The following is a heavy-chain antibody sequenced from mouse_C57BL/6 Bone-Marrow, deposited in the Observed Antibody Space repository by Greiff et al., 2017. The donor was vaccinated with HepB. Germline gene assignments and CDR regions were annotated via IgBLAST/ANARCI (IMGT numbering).Heavy chain of an antibody. V-gene: IGHV5-6*01. Sequence: EVQLVESGGDLVKPGGSLKLSCAASGFTFSSYGMSWVRQTPDKRLEWVATISSGGSYTYYPDSVKGRFTISRDNAKNTLYLQMSSLKSEDTAMYYCARPFLNYFDYWGQGTTLTVSS. J-gene: IGHJ2*01. CDR2: ISSGGSYT. CDR3: ARPFLNYFDY. CDR1: GFTFSSYG.